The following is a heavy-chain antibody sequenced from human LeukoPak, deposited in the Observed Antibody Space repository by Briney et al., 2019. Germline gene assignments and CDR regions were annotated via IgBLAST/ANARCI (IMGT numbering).Heavy chain of an antibody. J-gene: IGHJ4*02. D-gene: IGHD3-22*01. CDR3: ATPDSSGYYSLEGNRFDY. CDR1: GGTFNNYA. Sequence: SVKVSCKASGGTFNNYAINRVRQAPGQGLEWMGGIIPIFGSSNYAQKFQGRVTITADESTTTAYMELSSLRSEDTAVYYCATPDSSGYYSLEGNRFDYWGQGTLVTVSS. V-gene: IGHV1-69*13. CDR2: IIPIFGSS.